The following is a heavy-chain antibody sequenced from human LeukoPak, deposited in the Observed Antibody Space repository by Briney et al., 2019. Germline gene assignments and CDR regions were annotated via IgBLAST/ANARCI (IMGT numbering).Heavy chain of an antibody. D-gene: IGHD5-18*01. V-gene: IGHV4-59*11. Sequence: SETLSLTCTVSGGSISSHCWSWIRQPPRKGLEWIAYVYYSGSTDYNPSLKSRVTISVDTSKNQFSLKLSSVTAADTAVYYCARDLSDLDIVDSYGQKNWFDPWGQGTLVTVSS. CDR1: GGSISSHC. CDR3: ARDLSDLDIVDSYGQKNWFDP. CDR2: VYYSGST. J-gene: IGHJ5*02.